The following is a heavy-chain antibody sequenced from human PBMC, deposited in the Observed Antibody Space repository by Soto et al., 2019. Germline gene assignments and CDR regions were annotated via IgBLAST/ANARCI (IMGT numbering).Heavy chain of an antibody. CDR1: GFTFISYS. CDR3: ARETGYSPGGFDY. J-gene: IGHJ4*02. CDR2: ISSSSSYI. D-gene: IGHD5-18*01. V-gene: IGHV3-21*01. Sequence: GGSLRLSCAASGFTFISYSMNWVLQAPGKGLEWVSSISSSSSYIYYADSVKGRFTISRDNAKNSLYLQMNSLRAEDTAVYYCARETGYSPGGFDYWGQGTLVTVAS.